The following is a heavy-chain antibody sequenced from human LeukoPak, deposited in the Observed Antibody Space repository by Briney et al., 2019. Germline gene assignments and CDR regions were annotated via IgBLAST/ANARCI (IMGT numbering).Heavy chain of an antibody. J-gene: IGHJ6*03. Sequence: GASVKVSCKASGGTFSSYAISWVRQAPGQGLEWMGGIIPIFGTANYAQKFQGRVTITADKSTSTAYMELSSLRSEDTAVYYCATLLGEATRELYYYYYMDVWGKGTTVTVSS. CDR1: GGTFSSYA. CDR2: IIPIFGTA. D-gene: IGHD3-16*01. V-gene: IGHV1-69*06. CDR3: ATLLGEATRELYYYYYMDV.